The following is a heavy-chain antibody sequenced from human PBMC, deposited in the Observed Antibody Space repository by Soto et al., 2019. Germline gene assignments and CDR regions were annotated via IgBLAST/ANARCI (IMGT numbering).Heavy chain of an antibody. D-gene: IGHD3-10*01. J-gene: IGHJ4*02. CDR1: GITTSAYW. CDR3: VAGDNADN. Sequence: EVQVVESGGALARPGESLRLSCVASGITTSAYWMAWVRQAPGRGLEWVASIKSDGSVKYYMDSLKGRFTISTDSAVNSVYLQLNSLRADDTAVYFCVAGDNADNWGQGTLVTVSP. V-gene: IGHV3-7*03. CDR2: IKSDGSVK.